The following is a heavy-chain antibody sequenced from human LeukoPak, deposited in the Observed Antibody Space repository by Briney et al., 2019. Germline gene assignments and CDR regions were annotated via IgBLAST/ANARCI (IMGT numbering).Heavy chain of an antibody. J-gene: IGHJ5*02. CDR2: INARGDT. Sequence: SETLSLTCAVYGWSFNDYYWNWIRQPPGKGLEWIGEINARGDTNYNPSLKSRVTISVDTSKKQFSLRLTSMIAADTSLYYCARGQVPAARGYNWFDPWGQGTLVTVSS. V-gene: IGHV4-34*01. CDR1: GWSFNDYY. CDR3: ARGQVPAARGYNWFDP. D-gene: IGHD2-2*01.